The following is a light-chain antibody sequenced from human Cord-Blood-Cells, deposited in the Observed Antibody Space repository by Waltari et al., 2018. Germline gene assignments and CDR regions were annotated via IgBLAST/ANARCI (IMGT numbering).Light chain of an antibody. CDR2: EVS. CDR3: CSYAGSSTLNV. Sequence: QSALTQPASVSGSPGQSITISCTGTSSDVGSYNLVSWYQQHPGKAPKLMIYEVSKRPSGVSNRFSGSKSGNTASLTISGLQAEDEADYYCCSYAGSSTLNVFGSDTKVTVL. V-gene: IGLV2-23*02. J-gene: IGLJ6*01. CDR1: SSDVGSYNL.